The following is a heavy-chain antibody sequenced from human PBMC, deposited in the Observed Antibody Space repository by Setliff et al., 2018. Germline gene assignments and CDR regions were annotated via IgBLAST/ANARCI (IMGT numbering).Heavy chain of an antibody. Sequence: SETLSLTCAVSGDSISSGSYYWTWIRQPAGKGLEWIGHFHTGGSTNYNRSLRSRVSISVDTSKNQFSLRLSSVTAADTATYYCARAGPTVTFFRVLVISWWDPWGQGSLVTVSS. D-gene: IGHD3-3*01. CDR1: GDSISSGSYY. J-gene: IGHJ5*02. V-gene: IGHV4-61*09. CDR3: ARAGPTVTFFRVLVISWWDP. CDR2: FHTGGST.